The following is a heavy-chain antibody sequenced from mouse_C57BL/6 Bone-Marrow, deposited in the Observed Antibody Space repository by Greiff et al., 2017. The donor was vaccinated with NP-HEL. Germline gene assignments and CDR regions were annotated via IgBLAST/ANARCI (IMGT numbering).Heavy chain of an antibody. CDR3: ARGYYGSSWYFDV. D-gene: IGHD1-1*01. CDR2: INPNHGGT. V-gene: IGHV1-26*01. J-gene: IGHJ1*03. Sequence: EVQLQQSGPELVKPGASVKISCKASGYTFTDYYMNWVKQSHGKSLEWIGDINPNHGGTSYNQKFKGKATLTVDKSSRTAYMELRSLTSEDSAVYYCARGYYGSSWYFDVWGTGTTVTVSS. CDR1: GYTFTDYY.